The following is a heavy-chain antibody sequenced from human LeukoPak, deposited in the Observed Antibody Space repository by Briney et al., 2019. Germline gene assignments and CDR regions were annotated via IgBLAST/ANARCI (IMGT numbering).Heavy chain of an antibody. CDR2: ISGSGGST. CDR1: GFTFSSYA. J-gene: IGHJ4*02. V-gene: IGHV3-23*01. D-gene: IGHD3-9*01. CDR3: AKDPGYDILTGYYSY. Sequence: GGSLRLSCAASGFTFSSYAMSWVRQAPGRGLEWVSAISGSGGSTYYADSVKGRFTISRDNSKNTLCLQMNSLRAEDTAVYYCAKDPGYDILTGYYSYWGQGTLVTVSS.